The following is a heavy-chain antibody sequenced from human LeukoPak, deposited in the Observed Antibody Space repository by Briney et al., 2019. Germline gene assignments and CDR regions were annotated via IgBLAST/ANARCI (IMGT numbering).Heavy chain of an antibody. D-gene: IGHD3-22*01. CDR3: AKLNYYDSNGYSYDDY. CDR1: GFTFSSYG. CDR2: ISYDGSNK. J-gene: IGHJ4*02. V-gene: IGHV3-30*18. Sequence: GGSLRLSCAAPGFTFSSYGMHWVRQAPGKGLEWVAVISYDGSNKYYADSVKGRFTISRDNSKNTLYLQMNSLRAEDTAVYYCAKLNYYDSNGYSYDDYWGQGTLVTVSS.